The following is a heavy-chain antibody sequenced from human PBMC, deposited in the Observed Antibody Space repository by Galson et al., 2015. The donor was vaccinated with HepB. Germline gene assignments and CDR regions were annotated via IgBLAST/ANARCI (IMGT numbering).Heavy chain of an antibody. J-gene: IGHJ4*02. V-gene: IGHV4-38-2*01. D-gene: IGHD4-17*01. CDR2: IYHRGTT. CDR1: GYSITSGYY. CDR3: AGNYGDYTPFDY. Sequence: ETLSLTCAVSGYSITSGYYWGWIRQPPGKGLEWIGSIYHRGTTYYNPSLERRVIISVDTSKNQFSLRLNSVTATDTAVYYCAGNYGDYTPFDYWGQGALVTASS.